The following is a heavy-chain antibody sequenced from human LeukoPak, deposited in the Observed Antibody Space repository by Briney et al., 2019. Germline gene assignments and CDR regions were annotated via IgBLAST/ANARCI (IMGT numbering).Heavy chain of an antibody. D-gene: IGHD1-26*01. J-gene: IGHJ4*02. CDR3: ARLLGVRDY. CDR2: ITSSGGTI. V-gene: IGHV3-48*03. CDR1: GFTFSSYE. Sequence: PGGSLRLSCAASGFTFSSYEMTWVRQAPGKGLEWVSYITSSGGTIYYADSVKGRFTISRDNAKNSLYLQMNSLRAEDTAVYYCARLLGVRDYWGQGTLVTVSS.